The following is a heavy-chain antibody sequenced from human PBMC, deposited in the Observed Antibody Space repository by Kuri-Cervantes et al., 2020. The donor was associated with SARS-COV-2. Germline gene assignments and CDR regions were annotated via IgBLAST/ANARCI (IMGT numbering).Heavy chain of an antibody. J-gene: IGHJ4*02. CDR2: ISSGSTTK. Sequence: GESLKISCAASGFTFSSYAMSWVRQAPGKGLEWVSFISSGSTTKYYADSVMGRFTISRDNAKNSLSLQMNSLRVEDMAVYYCARDSYSGSYTRRIDYWGQGTLVTVSS. CDR1: GFTFSSYA. CDR3: ARDSYSGSYTRRIDY. D-gene: IGHD1-26*01. V-gene: IGHV3-48*04.